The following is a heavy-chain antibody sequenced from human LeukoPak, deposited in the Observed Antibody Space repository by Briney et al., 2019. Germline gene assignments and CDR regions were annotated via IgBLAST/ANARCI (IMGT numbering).Heavy chain of an antibody. CDR1: GFTFSNYR. V-gene: IGHV3-74*01. D-gene: IGHD6-13*01. CDR2: INSDGSSR. J-gene: IGHJ4*02. Sequence: GGSLRLSCAASGFTFSNYRMHWVRQAPGKGLVWVSRINSDGSSRNYADSVKGRFTISRDNAKNTLYLQMNSLRAEDTAVYYCASASSHRIAAGGDYWGQGALVTVSS. CDR3: ASASSHRIAAGGDY.